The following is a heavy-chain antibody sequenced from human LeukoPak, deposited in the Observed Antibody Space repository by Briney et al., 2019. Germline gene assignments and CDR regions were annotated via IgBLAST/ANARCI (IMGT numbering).Heavy chain of an antibody. CDR1: GVTFTNYE. J-gene: IGHJ4*02. Sequence: GGSLRLSCAASGVTFTNYEMAWVRQAPGMGLEWVSYISDSGTITKYVDAVKGRFTISRDNVRNSVYLQMESLRVEDTALYYCAGGPQYGGSYVDWGQGTLVTVSS. CDR2: ISDSGTIT. D-gene: IGHD1-26*01. V-gene: IGHV3-48*03. CDR3: AGGPQYGGSYVD.